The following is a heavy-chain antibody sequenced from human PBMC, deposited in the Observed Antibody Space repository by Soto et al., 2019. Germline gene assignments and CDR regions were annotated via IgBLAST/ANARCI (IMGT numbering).Heavy chain of an antibody. CDR2: IIHSGRP. CDR3: PRVLSVGSCYPGHNWFDP. D-gene: IGHD2-15*01. V-gene: IGHV4-34*12. Sequence: PSETLSPTCAVYGGSFSGDYWSWIRQPPGKGLEWIGAIIHSGRPNNNPSLKRRVTISVETSKNQFSLKLSSLTAATTAVISVPRVLSVGSCYPGHNWFDPWGQGTLVTVSS. J-gene: IGHJ5*02. CDR1: GGSFSGDY.